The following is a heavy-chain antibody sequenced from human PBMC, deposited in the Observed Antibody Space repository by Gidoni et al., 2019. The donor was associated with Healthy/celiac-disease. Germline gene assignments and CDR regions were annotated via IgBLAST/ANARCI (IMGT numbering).Heavy chain of an antibody. CDR3: AGDYATGYYGSGSYSS. D-gene: IGHD3-10*01. CDR2: IIPILGIA. Sequence: QVQLVQSVAEVKKPGSSVKVSCQASGGNFSSYAISWVRQAPGQGLGWMGRIIPILGIANYGQKFQGRVTITEDKSTSTDYMELSSLRSEDTAVYYCAGDYATGYYGSGSYSSWGQGTLVTVSS. CDR1: GGNFSSYA. J-gene: IGHJ5*02. V-gene: IGHV1-69*04.